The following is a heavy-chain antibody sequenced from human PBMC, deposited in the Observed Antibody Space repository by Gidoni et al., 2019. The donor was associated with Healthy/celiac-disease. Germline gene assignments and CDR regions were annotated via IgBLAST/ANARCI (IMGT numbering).Heavy chain of an antibody. J-gene: IGHJ6*04. CDR2: ISSSSSYI. CDR1: GFTFSSYS. D-gene: IGHD5-12*01. V-gene: IGHV3-21*01. CDR3: ARDTHNWSGYARMDV. Sequence: EVQLVESGGGLVKPGGSLRLSGAASGFTFSSYSMNWVRQAPGKGLGWVSSISSSSSYIYYADSVKGRFTISRDNAKNSLYLQMNSLRAEDTAVYYCARDTHNWSGYARMDVWGKGTTVTVSS.